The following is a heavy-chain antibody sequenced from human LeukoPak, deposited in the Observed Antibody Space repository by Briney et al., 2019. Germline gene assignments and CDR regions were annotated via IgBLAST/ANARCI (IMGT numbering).Heavy chain of an antibody. V-gene: IGHV3-74*01. D-gene: IGHD6-13*01. CDR3: AREGVYSPFDP. J-gene: IGHJ5*02. Sequence: GGSLRLSCAASGLTFSSHWMHWVRQAPGKGLVWVSRITNDGSSTSYADSVKGRFTISRDNAKNTLYLQMNSLRAEDTAVYYCAREGVYSPFDPWGQGTLVTVSS. CDR1: GLTFSSHW. CDR2: ITNDGSST.